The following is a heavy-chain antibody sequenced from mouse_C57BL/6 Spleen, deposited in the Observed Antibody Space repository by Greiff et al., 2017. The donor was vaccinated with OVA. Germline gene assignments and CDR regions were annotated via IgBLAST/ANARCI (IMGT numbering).Heavy chain of an antibody. CDR2: IDTETGGT. Sequence: QVQLQQSGAELVRPGASVTLSCKASGYTFTDYEMHWVKQTPVHGLEWIGAIDTETGGTASNQKFKGKAILTADKSSSTAYMELRSLTSEDSCFYYCTRRILRSYFDYWGQGTTLTVSS. CDR1: GYTFTDYE. D-gene: IGHD1-1*01. J-gene: IGHJ2*01. V-gene: IGHV1-15*01. CDR3: TRRILRSYFDY.